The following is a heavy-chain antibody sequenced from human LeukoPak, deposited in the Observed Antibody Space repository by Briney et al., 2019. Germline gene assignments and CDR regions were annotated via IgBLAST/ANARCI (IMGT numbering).Heavy chain of an antibody. CDR2: IYYSGST. D-gene: IGHD2-15*01. J-gene: IGHJ5*02. CDR1: GGSISSDSYY. Sequence: PSETLSLTCTVSGGSISSDSYYWSWIRQPPGKGLEWIGYIYYSGSTNYNPSLKSRVTISVDTSKNQFSLKLSSVTAADTAVYYSASAVVCSGGICYDPNWFDPWGQGTLVTVSS. CDR3: ASAVVCSGGICYDPNWFDP. V-gene: IGHV4-61*01.